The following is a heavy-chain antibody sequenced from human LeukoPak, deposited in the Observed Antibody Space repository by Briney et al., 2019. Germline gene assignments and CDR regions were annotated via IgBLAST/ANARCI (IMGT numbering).Heavy chain of an antibody. CDR1: GFTFSSYS. D-gene: IGHD3-10*01. CDR2: ISSSSSYI. V-gene: IGHV3-21*01. CDR3: ARDPLHSGSYYLYYDY. J-gene: IGHJ4*02. Sequence: PGGSLRLSCAASGFTFSSYSMNWVRLAPGKGLEWVSSISSSSSYIYYADSVKGRFTISRDNAKNSLYLQMNSLRAEDTAVYYCARDPLHSGSYYLYYDYWGQGTLVTVSS.